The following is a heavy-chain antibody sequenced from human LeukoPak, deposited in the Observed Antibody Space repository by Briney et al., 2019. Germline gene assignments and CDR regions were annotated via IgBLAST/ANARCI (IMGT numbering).Heavy chain of an antibody. D-gene: IGHD3-10*01. CDR2: IWADGSNK. CDR3: ARDGIRGALDY. CDR1: GFTFSNYA. Sequence: GGSLRLSCAASGFTFSNYAMSWVRQAPGKGLEWVAVIWADGSNKYYADSVKGRFTISRDNFKNTLYLEMNSLRAEDTAVYYCARDGIRGALDYWGQGTLFTVSS. J-gene: IGHJ4*02. V-gene: IGHV3-33*08.